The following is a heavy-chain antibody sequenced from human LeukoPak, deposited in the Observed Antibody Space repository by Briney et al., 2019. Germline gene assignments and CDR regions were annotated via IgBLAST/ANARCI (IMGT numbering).Heavy chain of an antibody. Sequence: GGSLRLSCAASGFIFSSYWMHWVRQAPGKGLEWVAVIWYDGSNKYYADSVKGRFTISRNNSKNTLYLQMNSLRAEDRAVYSCANLAWRHFVALDTWGEGTLVTVSS. D-gene: IGHD5-12*01. CDR1: GFIFSSYW. CDR2: IWYDGSNK. J-gene: IGHJ5*02. CDR3: ANLAWRHFVALDT. V-gene: IGHV3-33*08.